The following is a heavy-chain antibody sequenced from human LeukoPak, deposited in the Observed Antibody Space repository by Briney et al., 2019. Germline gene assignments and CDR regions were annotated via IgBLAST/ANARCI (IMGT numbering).Heavy chain of an antibody. CDR3: ARGDGYNYWDY. CDR1: GFTVSSNY. D-gene: IGHD5-24*01. V-gene: IGHV3-53*01. J-gene: IGHJ4*02. CDR2: IYVGGNT. Sequence: GGSLRLSCAASGFTVSSNYMSWVRQVTGKGLEWVSVIYVGGNTYYADSVRGRFTISRDNSKNTLYLQMNSLRAEDTAVYYCARGDGYNYWDYWGQGTLVTVSS.